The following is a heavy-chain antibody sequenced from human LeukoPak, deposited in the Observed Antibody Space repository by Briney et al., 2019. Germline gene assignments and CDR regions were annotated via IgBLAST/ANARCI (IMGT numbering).Heavy chain of an antibody. CDR2: IIPIFGTA. J-gene: IGHJ3*02. CDR1: GGTFSSYA. D-gene: IGHD3-10*01. Sequence: ASVKVSCKAPGGTFSSYAISWVRQAPGQGLEWIGRIIPIFGTANYAQKFQGRVTITTDESTSTAYMELSSLRSEDTAVYYCAPAPITMVRGVITSDAFDIWGQGTMVTVSS. CDR3: APAPITMVRGVITSDAFDI. V-gene: IGHV1-69*05.